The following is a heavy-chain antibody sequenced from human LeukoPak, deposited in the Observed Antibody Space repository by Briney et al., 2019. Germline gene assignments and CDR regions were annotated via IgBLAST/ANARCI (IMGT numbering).Heavy chain of an antibody. D-gene: IGHD3-22*01. J-gene: IGHJ3*02. CDR1: GGSFSGYY. V-gene: IGHV4-34*01. CDR2: INHSGST. Sequence: SETLSLTCAVYGGSFSGYYWSWIRQPPGKGLEWIGEINHSGSTNYNPSLKSRVTISVDTSKNQFSLKLSSVTAADTAVYYCARSSYYYDSSGYYYSHAFDIWGQGTMVTVSS. CDR3: ARSSYYYDSSGYYYSHAFDI.